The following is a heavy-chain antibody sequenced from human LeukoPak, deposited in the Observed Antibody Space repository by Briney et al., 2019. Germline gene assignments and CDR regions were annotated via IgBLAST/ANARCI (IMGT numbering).Heavy chain of an antibody. J-gene: IGHJ6*03. V-gene: IGHV4-4*07. CDR1: GGYISSYY. CDR2: IYTSGST. Sequence: SETLSLTCTVSGGYISSYYWSWIRQPAWKGLEWIGRIYTSGSTNYNPSLKSRVTMSVDTSKNQFSLKLSSVTAADTAVYYCARGTTTVTRYYYYYMDVWGKGTTVTVSS. D-gene: IGHD4-17*01. CDR3: ARGTTTVTRYYYYYMDV.